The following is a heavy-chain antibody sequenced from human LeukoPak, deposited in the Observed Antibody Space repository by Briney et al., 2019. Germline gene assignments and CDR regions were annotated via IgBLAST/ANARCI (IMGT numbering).Heavy chain of an antibody. D-gene: IGHD3-3*01. V-gene: IGHV4-59*01. CDR1: GGYISSYY. Sequence: SETLSLTCTVSGGYISSYYWSWIRQPPGKGLEWIGYIYYSGSTNYNPSLKSRVTISVDTSKNQFSLKLSSVTAADTAVYYCARARADYDFWSGYSNGYFDYWGQGTLVTVSS. J-gene: IGHJ4*02. CDR3: ARARADYDFWSGYSNGYFDY. CDR2: IYYSGST.